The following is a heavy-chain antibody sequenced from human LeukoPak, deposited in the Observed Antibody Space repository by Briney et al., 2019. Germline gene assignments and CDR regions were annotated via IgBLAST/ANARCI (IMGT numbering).Heavy chain of an antibody. CDR1: GYTFTSYG. CDR2: INPNSGGT. J-gene: IGHJ4*02. D-gene: IGHD3-10*01. CDR3: ARDLRAEYYYGSGTLYFDY. V-gene: IGHV1-2*02. Sequence: GASVKVSCKASGYTFTSYGISWVRQAPGQGLEWMGWINPNSGGTNYAQKFQGRVTMTRDTSISTAYMELSRLRSDDTAVYYCARDLRAEYYYGSGTLYFDYWGQGTLVIVSS.